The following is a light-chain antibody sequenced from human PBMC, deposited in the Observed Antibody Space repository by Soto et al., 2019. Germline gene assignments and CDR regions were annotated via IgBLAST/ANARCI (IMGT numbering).Light chain of an antibody. CDR2: DAS. CDR3: QQRGNWIT. CDR1: QSVSSY. J-gene: IGKJ1*01. Sequence: EIVLTQSPATLSLSPGERATLSCRASQSVSSYLAWYQQKPGQAPRLLIYDASNRATGIPARFSASGSGTDFTLTISSLEPEDSAVYYCQQRGNWITFGQGTKVEIK. V-gene: IGKV3-11*01.